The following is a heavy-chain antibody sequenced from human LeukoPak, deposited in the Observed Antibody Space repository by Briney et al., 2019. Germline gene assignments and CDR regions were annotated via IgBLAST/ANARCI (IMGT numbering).Heavy chain of an antibody. CDR2: ISGSGGTT. CDR3: ARGDGSSWPQESGFDY. V-gene: IGHV3-23*01. CDR1: GFTFTSYT. D-gene: IGHD6-13*01. Sequence: PGGSLRLSCAASGFTFTSYTMSWVRQAPGKGLAWVSAISGSGGTTYYADSVKGRFTISRDNSKNMLYLQMNSLRAEDTAVYYCARGDGSSWPQESGFDYWGQGTLVTVSS. J-gene: IGHJ4*02.